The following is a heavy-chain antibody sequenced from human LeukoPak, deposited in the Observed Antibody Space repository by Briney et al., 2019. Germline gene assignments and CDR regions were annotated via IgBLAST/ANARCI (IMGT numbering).Heavy chain of an antibody. D-gene: IGHD2-2*01. Sequence: SETLSLTCAVYGGSFSGYYWSWLRQPPGKGLEGIGEINHSGSTNYNPSLKSRVTISVDMSKNQFSLKLSSVTAADTAVYYCARGPGIGYCSSTSCYVDYWGQGTLVTVSS. J-gene: IGHJ4*02. CDR1: GGSFSGYY. CDR3: ARGPGIGYCSSTSCYVDY. CDR2: INHSGST. V-gene: IGHV4-34*01.